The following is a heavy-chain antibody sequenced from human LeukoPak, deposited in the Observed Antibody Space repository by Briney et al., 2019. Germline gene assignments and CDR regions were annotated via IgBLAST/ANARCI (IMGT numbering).Heavy chain of an antibody. J-gene: IGHJ4*02. V-gene: IGHV3-33*03. CDR1: GFTFSSYG. CDR3: ASYSGSYIFPFPPSR. CDR2: IWYDGSNK. D-gene: IGHD1-26*01. Sequence: PGGSLRLSCAASGFTFSSYGMHWVHQAPGKGLEWVAVIWYDGSNKYYADSVKGRFTISRDNAKNSLYLQMNSLRAEDTAVYYCASYSGSYIFPFPPSRWGQGTLVTVSS.